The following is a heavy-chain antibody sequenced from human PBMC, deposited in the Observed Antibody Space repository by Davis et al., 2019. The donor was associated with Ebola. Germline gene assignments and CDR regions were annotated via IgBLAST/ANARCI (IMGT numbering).Heavy chain of an antibody. Sequence: GESLKISCAASGFTFSSYSMNWVRQAPGKGLEWVLSITVTSNYTYYADSVKGRFTISRDNAKNSLYLQMNSLRAEDTAVYYCARRNWFDPWGQGTLVTVSS. CDR2: ITVTSNYT. J-gene: IGHJ5*02. CDR1: GFTFSSYS. V-gene: IGHV3-21*01. CDR3: ARRNWFDP.